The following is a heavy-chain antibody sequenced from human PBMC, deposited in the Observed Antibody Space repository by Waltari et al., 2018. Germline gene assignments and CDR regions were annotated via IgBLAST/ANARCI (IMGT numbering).Heavy chain of an antibody. CDR3: ARAYYDFWSGYSKGLGY. CDR1: GFTFSSYA. V-gene: IGHV3-30-3*01. Sequence: QVQLVESGGGVVQPGRSLRLSCAASGFTFSSYAMHWVRQAPGKGLEWVAVISYDGSNKYYADAVKGRVTISRDNSKNTLYLQMNSLRAEDTAVYYCARAYYDFWSGYSKGLGYWGQGTLVTVSS. D-gene: IGHD3-3*01. J-gene: IGHJ4*02. CDR2: ISYDGSNK.